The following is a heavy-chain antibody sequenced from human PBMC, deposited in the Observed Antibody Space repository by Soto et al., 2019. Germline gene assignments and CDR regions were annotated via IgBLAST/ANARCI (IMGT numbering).Heavy chain of an antibody. J-gene: IGHJ4*02. CDR2: ISYDGSNK. CDR3: ARDRADGLGGYFDY. CDR1: GFTFSSYA. V-gene: IGHV3-30-3*01. Sequence: QVQLVESGGGVVQTGRSLRLSCAASGFTFSSYAMHWVRQAPGKGLEWVAVISYDGSNKYYADSVKGRFTISRDNSKNTLYLQMNSLRAEDTAVYYCARDRADGLGGYFDYWGQGTLVNVAS. D-gene: IGHD3-10*01.